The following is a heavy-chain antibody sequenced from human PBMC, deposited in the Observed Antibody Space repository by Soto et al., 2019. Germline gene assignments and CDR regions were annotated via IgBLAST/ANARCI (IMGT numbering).Heavy chain of an antibody. CDR2: IWHDGGNK. V-gene: IGHV3-33*01. CDR1: GFTFSSYG. D-gene: IGHD3-16*01. Sequence: QPGGSLRLSCAASGFTFSSYGMHWVRQAPGKGLEWVAFIWHDGGNKFYAESVKGRFTISRDNSKNTLYLQMNSLSAEDTAMYYCARDGDVNTGFGKDYWGQGTLVTVSS. CDR3: ARDGDVNTGFGKDY. J-gene: IGHJ4*02.